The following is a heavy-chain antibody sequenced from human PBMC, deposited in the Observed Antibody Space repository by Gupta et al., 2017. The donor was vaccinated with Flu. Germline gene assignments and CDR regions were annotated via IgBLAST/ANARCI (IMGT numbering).Heavy chain of an antibody. V-gene: IGHV2-5*02. J-gene: IGHJ4*02. Sequence: QITLKESGPTLVKPTQTLTLTCTLSGSSLSNNGVGVGWIRQPPGKALEWLAFIYSDDDKRYSPSLKNRLTVTRDTSKNQVVLTLTNLDPVDTATYYCAHRTLDCSSGTCIVRLFDHWGQGILVTVSS. CDR1: GSSLSNNGVG. D-gene: IGHD2-2*01. CDR3: AHRTLDCSSGTCIVRLFDH. CDR2: IYSDDDK.